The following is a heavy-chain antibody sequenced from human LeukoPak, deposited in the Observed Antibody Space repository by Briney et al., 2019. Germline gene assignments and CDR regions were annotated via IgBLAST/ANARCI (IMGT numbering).Heavy chain of an antibody. CDR2: IKPKSGGT. Sequence: ASVKVSCKASGYTFTGYYMHWVRQAPGQGLEWMGRIKPKSGGTTYAQKFQGRVTMTSDTSISTAYMELSRLRSDDTAVYYCARDINRLWELPWDYWGQGTLVTVSS. J-gene: IGHJ4*02. CDR3: ARDINRLWELPWDY. CDR1: GYTFTGYY. D-gene: IGHD3-10*01. V-gene: IGHV1-2*02.